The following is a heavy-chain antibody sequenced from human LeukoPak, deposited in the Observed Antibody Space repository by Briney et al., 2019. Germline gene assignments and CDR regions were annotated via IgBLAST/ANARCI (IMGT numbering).Heavy chain of an antibody. CDR1: GFAFSDYS. Sequence: GGSLRLSCAASGFAFSDYSMNWVRQAPGKGLEWVSYISSSGSTIYYADSVKGRFTISRDNAKNSLYLQMNSLRAEDSAAYYCARDRTNYYDSSGYHYWGQGTLVTVSS. V-gene: IGHV3-48*04. J-gene: IGHJ4*02. CDR2: ISSSGSTI. CDR3: ARDRTNYYDSSGYHY. D-gene: IGHD3-22*01.